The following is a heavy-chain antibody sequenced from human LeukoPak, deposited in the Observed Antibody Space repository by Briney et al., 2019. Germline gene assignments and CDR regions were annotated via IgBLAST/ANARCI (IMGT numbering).Heavy chain of an antibody. V-gene: IGHV1-18*01. D-gene: IGHD5-18*01. CDR3: ARDLRIQLWFGSNYYYYMDV. Sequence: ASVKVSCKASGYTFTSYGISWVRQAPGQGLEWMGWISAYNGNTNYAQKLQGRVTMTTDTSTSTAYMELRSLRSDDTAVYYCARDLRIQLWFGSNYYYYMDVWGKGTSVTVSS. CDR1: GYTFTSYG. CDR2: ISAYNGNT. J-gene: IGHJ6*03.